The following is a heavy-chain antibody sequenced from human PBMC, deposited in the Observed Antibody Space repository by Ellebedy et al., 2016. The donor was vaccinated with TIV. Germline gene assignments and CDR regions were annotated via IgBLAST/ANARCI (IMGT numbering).Heavy chain of an antibody. CDR3: ARGEIY. V-gene: IGHV4-39*01. J-gene: IGHJ4*02. D-gene: IGHD5-24*01. CDR2: IYYSGST. Sequence: WVRQPPGKGLEWIGSIYYSGSTYYNPSLKSRVTISVNTSRNEFSLKVTSVSAADTAVYYCARGEIYWGRGTLVTVSS.